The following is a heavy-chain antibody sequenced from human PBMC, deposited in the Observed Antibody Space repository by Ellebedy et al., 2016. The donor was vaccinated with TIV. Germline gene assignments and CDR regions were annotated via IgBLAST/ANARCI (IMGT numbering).Heavy chain of an antibody. D-gene: IGHD4-17*01. CDR2: INHSGSA. CDR1: GGSFSGYY. Sequence: SETLSLTXAVYGGSFSGYYWSWIRQPPGKGLEWIGEINHSGSANYNPSLKSRVTISVDTSKNQVSLKLSSVIAADTAVYYCAREALPLPDYGDYGHWFDPWGQGTLVTVSS. V-gene: IGHV4-34*01. J-gene: IGHJ5*02. CDR3: AREALPLPDYGDYGHWFDP.